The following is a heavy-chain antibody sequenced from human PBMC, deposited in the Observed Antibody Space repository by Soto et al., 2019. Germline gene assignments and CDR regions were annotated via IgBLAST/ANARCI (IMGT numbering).Heavy chain of an antibody. Sequence: ASVKVSCKASGYTFTGYAMHWVRQAPGQRLEWMGWINAGNGNTKYSQKFQGRVTITRDTSASTAYMELSSLRSEDTAVYYCARAVAVTADFDYWGQGTLVPVSS. V-gene: IGHV1-3*01. CDR3: ARAVAVTADFDY. J-gene: IGHJ4*02. CDR1: GYTFTGYA. D-gene: IGHD2-21*02. CDR2: INAGNGNT.